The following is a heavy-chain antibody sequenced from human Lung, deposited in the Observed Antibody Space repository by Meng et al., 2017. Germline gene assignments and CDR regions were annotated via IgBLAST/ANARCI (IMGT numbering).Heavy chain of an antibody. CDR2: IYNSGST. Sequence: QVWLRGLGPGLMKPSQTLSLTCTVSGGSISSSNYYWSWIRQPPGKGLEWSGHIYNSGSTYYNPSLKSRITISVDTSKNQFSLKLSSVTAADTAVYYCARGQKGYFDLWGRGTLVTVSS. V-gene: IGHV4-30-4*01. CDR3: ARGQKGYFDL. CDR1: GGSISSSNYY. J-gene: IGHJ2*01.